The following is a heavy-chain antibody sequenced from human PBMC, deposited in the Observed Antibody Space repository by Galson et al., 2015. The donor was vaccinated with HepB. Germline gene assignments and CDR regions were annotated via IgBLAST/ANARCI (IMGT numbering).Heavy chain of an antibody. Sequence: SLRLSCAASGFTFSTYAMSWVRQAPGKGLEWVSTIRNSGGNTYYADSVKGRFTISRDNSKNTLYLQMNSLRAEDTAVYYCAKDRVVPAAMGWFDPWGQGTLVTVSS. V-gene: IGHV3-23*01. D-gene: IGHD2-2*01. J-gene: IGHJ5*02. CDR3: AKDRVVPAAMGWFDP. CDR2: IRNSGGNT. CDR1: GFTFSTYA.